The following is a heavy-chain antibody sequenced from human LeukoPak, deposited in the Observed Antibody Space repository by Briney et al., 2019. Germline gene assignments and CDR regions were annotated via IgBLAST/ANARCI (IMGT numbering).Heavy chain of an antibody. CDR1: GLTFNNYA. V-gene: IGHV3-23*01. Sequence: GGSLRLSCAASGLTFNNYAMTWVRQAPGKGLEWVSGISDSGGSTYYADSVKGRFTISRDKSKNTLYLQMNSLRAEDTAVYYCAKGGLRSGWYIFDYWGQGTLVTVSS. J-gene: IGHJ4*02. D-gene: IGHD6-19*01. CDR2: ISDSGGST. CDR3: AKGGLRSGWYIFDY.